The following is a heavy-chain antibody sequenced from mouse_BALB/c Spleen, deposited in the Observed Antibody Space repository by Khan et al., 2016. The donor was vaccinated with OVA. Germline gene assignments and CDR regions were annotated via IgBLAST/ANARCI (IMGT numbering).Heavy chain of an antibody. D-gene: IGHD4-1*01. Sequence: EVELVESWGDLVKPGGSLKLSCAASGFTFSSYSMSWVRQTPDKRLEWVASISSGGDYTYYPDSVKGRFTISRDNAKNTLYLQMSDLKSEDTAMYDCADYLTGSLDYWGQGTLVTVSA. CDR2: ISSGGDYT. J-gene: IGHJ3*01. CDR3: ADYLTGSLDY. CDR1: GFTFSSYS. V-gene: IGHV5-6*01.